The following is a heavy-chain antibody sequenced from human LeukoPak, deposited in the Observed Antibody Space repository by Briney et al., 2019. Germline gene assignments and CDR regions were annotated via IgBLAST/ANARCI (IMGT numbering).Heavy chain of an antibody. V-gene: IGHV1-69*13. CDR2: IIPIFGTA. CDR1: GGTFSSYA. Sequence: GASVKVSCKASGGTFSSYAISWVRQAPGQGLEWMGGIIPIFGTANYAQKFQGRVTITADESTSTAYMELSSLRSEDTAVYYCARDREVVVAATNVVHYYYYMDVWGKGTTVTISS. D-gene: IGHD2-15*01. CDR3: ARDREVVVAATNVVHYYYYMDV. J-gene: IGHJ6*03.